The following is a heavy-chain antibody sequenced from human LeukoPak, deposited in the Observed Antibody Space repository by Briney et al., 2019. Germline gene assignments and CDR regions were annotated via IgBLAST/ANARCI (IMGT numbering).Heavy chain of an antibody. Sequence: AGGSLRLSCAVSGITLSNYGMSWVRQASGKGLEWVAGISGSGGSPKYADSVKGRFTSARDNRKNTLYLQMNSLRAEDTAVYFCAKRGVVIRVILVGFHKEAYYFESWGQGALVTVSS. CDR2: ISGSGGSP. D-gene: IGHD3/OR15-3a*01. CDR1: GITLSNYG. J-gene: IGHJ4*02. CDR3: AKRGVVIRVILVGFHKEAYYFES. V-gene: IGHV3-23*01.